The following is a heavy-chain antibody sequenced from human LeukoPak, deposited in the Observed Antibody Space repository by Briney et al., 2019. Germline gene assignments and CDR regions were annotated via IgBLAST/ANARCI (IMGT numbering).Heavy chain of an antibody. V-gene: IGHV1-2*02. J-gene: IGHJ6*03. Sequence: ASVKVSCKASGYTFTDYYMHWVRQAPGQGLEWMGWINPNSGGTNYAQKFQGRVTMTRDTSITTAYMELTNLRSDDTAVYYCARDEIGLYYYYMDVWGKGTTVTVSS. D-gene: IGHD3-22*01. CDR1: GYTFTDYY. CDR2: INPNSGGT. CDR3: ARDEIGLYYYYMDV.